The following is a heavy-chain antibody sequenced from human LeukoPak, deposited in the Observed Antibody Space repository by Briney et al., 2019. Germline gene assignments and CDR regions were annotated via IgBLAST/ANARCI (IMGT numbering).Heavy chain of an antibody. Sequence: TSGTVCLTCTISVAIISDPNWRTWVRQPPGKGLEWIVEISHNGNTNYSPSLKSRVTISVDKSKNQFPLRLDSVTAADTAVYYCARDGYSAYDRDLDHWGQGALVTVSS. CDR2: ISHNGNT. CDR3: ARDGYSAYDRDLDH. V-gene: IGHV4-4*02. CDR1: VAIISDPNW. D-gene: IGHD5-12*01. J-gene: IGHJ4*02.